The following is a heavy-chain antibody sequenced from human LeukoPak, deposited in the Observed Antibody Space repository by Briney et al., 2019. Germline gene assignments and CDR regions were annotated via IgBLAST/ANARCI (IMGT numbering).Heavy chain of an antibody. J-gene: IGHJ4*02. D-gene: IGHD3-3*01. CDR2: ISSSSSSYI. V-gene: IGHV3-21*04. Sequence: GGSLRLSCAASGFTFNTYNMNWVRQAPGKGLEWVSSISSSSSSYIYYADSVKGRFTISRDNAKNSLYLQMNSLRAEDTAVYYCARDDFLRFGGNYFDYWGQGTLVTVSS. CDR3: ARDDFLRFGGNYFDY. CDR1: GFTFNTYN.